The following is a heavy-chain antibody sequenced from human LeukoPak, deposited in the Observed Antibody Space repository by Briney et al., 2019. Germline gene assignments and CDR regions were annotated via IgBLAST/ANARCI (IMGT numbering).Heavy chain of an antibody. D-gene: IGHD1-26*01. V-gene: IGHV1-46*01. CDR3: ARESDSGKDFDC. CDR1: GYTFTYHY. CDR2: INPNNGNT. Sequence: ASVKVSCKASGYTFTYHYIHLVRPAPGQGLEWMGIINPNNGNTNYAQKFQGRVTMTRDTSTSTVYMELSSLGSEDTAVYYCARESDSGKDFDCWGQGTLVTVSS. J-gene: IGHJ4*02.